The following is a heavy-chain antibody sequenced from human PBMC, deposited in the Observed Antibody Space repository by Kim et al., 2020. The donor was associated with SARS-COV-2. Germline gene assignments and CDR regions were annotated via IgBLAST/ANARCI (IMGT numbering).Heavy chain of an antibody. D-gene: IGHD6-13*01. Sequence: SETLSLTCTVSGGSISSYYWSWIRQPPGKGLEWIGYIYYSGSTNYNPSLKSRVTISVDTSKNQFSLKLSSVTAADTAVYYCAREGIAAAGHYFDYWGQGTLVTVSS. CDR1: GGSISSYY. J-gene: IGHJ4*02. CDR2: IYYSGST. V-gene: IGHV4-59*01. CDR3: AREGIAAAGHYFDY.